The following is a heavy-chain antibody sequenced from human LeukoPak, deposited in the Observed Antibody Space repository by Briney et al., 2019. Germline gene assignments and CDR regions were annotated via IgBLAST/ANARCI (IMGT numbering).Heavy chain of an antibody. V-gene: IGHV1-2*02. J-gene: IGHJ4*02. CDR3: ARDRDGKAVAANRGDY. D-gene: IGHD6-19*01. CDR1: GYTFTGYY. Sequence: ASVKVSCKASGYTFTGYYMHWVRQAPGQGLEWMGWISPNSGGTNYAQKFQGRVIMTRDTSISTAYMELSRLRSDDTAVYYCARDRDGKAVAANRGDYWGQGTLVTVSS. CDR2: ISPNSGGT.